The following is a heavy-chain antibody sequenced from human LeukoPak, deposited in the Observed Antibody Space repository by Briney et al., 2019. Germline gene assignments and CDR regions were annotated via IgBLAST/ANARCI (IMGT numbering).Heavy chain of an antibody. CDR3: AREGSLGRDYYDSSGYYYGWYFDL. CDR1: GGSVSSGSYY. CDR2: IYYSGST. V-gene: IGHV4-61*01. D-gene: IGHD3-22*01. Sequence: KPSETLSLTSTVSGGSVSSGSYYWSSPRQPPGKGLEWIAYIYYSGSTNYNPSLKTRVTISVDTSKNQFSLKLSSVTAADTAVYYCAREGSLGRDYYDSSGYYYGWYFDLWGRGTLVTVSS. J-gene: IGHJ2*01.